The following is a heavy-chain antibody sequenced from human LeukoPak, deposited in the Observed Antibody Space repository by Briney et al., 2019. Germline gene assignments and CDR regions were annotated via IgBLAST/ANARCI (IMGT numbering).Heavy chain of an antibody. V-gene: IGHV3-30-3*02. CDR2: ISYDGSNK. D-gene: IGHD3-10*01. CDR3: AKNGGLYGSGSYYKGPDYYYMDV. J-gene: IGHJ6*03. CDR1: GFTFSSYA. Sequence: GGSLRLSCAASGFTFSSYAMHWVRQAPGKGLEWVAVISYDGSNKYYADSVKGRFTISRDNSKNTLYLQMNSLRAEDTAVYYCAKNGGLYGSGSYYKGPDYYYMDVWGKGTTVTVSS.